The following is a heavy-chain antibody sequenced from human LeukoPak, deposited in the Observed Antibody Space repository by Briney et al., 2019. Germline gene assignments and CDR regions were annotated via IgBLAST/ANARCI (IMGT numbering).Heavy chain of an antibody. CDR3: AELGITMIGGV. CDR2: FYSDGGRT. D-gene: IGHD3-10*02. J-gene: IGHJ6*04. V-gene: IGHV3-74*01. CDR1: GFTLSSNW. Sequence: GGSLRLSCAGSGFTLSSNWMHWVRQAPGKGLVWVARFYSDGGRTNYADSVKGRFTISGDNAKNTQYLQMNSLRAEDTAVYYCAELGITMIGGVWGKGTTVTISS.